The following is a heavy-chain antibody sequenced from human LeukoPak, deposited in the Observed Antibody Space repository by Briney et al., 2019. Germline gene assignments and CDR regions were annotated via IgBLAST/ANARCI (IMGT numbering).Heavy chain of an antibody. D-gene: IGHD6-19*01. CDR1: GFTFSSYA. V-gene: IGHV3-30*01. J-gene: IGHJ3*02. Sequence: GGSLRLSCAASGFTFSSYALHWVRQAPGKGLEWVAVISYDGSNKYYADSVKGRFTISRDNSKNTLYLQMNSLRAEDTAVYYCARDRAVAVAGTWDAFDIWGQGTMVTVSS. CDR3: ARDRAVAVAGTWDAFDI. CDR2: ISYDGSNK.